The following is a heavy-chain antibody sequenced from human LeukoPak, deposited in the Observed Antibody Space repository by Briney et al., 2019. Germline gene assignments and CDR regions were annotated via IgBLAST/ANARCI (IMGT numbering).Heavy chain of an antibody. CDR3: ARVLRGYSSSSCFQH. D-gene: IGHD6-13*01. V-gene: IGHV1-2*02. J-gene: IGHJ1*01. CDR1: GYTFTSYD. CDR2: MNPNSGGT. Sequence: ASVKVSCKASGYTFTSYDINWVRQATGQGLEWMGWMNPNSGGTNYAQKFQGRVTMTRDTSISTAYMELSRLRSDDTAVYYCARVLRGYSSSSCFQHWGQGTLVTVSS.